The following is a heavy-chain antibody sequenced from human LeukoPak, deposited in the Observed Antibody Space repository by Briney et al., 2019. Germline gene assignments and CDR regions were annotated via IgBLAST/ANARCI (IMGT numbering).Heavy chain of an antibody. V-gene: IGHV3-30*18. D-gene: IGHD6-19*01. CDR2: ISYDGSNK. J-gene: IGHJ4*02. CDR1: GFTFSSYG. Sequence: PGRSLRLSCAASGFTFSSYGMHWVRQAPGKGLEWVAVISYDGSNKYYADSVKGRFTISRDNSKNTLYLQMNSLRAEDTAVYYCAKDPEQWLATPFDCWGQGTLVTVSS. CDR3: AKDPEQWLATPFDC.